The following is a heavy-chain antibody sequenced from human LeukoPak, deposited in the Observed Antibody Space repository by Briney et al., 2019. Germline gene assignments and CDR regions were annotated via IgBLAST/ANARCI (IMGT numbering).Heavy chain of an antibody. CDR3: ARRQGSFFGFDL. CDR2: IRPNNGDT. Sequence: ASVKVSCKASGYTFTGHYILWVRQAPGQGLEWMGWIRPNNGDTKYAQNFQGRVTMTRDTSITTTYMEVSGLESDDMAVYYCARRQGSFFGFDLWGQGTLVTVSS. J-gene: IGHJ5*02. V-gene: IGHV1-2*02. CDR1: GYTFTGHY. D-gene: IGHD1-26*01.